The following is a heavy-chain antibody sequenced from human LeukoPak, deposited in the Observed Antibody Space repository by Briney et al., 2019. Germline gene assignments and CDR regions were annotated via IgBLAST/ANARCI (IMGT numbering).Heavy chain of an antibody. CDR1: GFTFSSYA. CDR3: ARGYCSGGSCYSVNYYYYYMDV. D-gene: IGHD2-15*01. Sequence: GGSLRLSCAASGFTFSSYAMSWVRQAPGKGLEWVSAISGSGGSTYYADSVKGRFTISRDNSKNTLYLQMNSLRPEDTAVYYCARGYCSGGSCYSVNYYYYYMDVWGKGTTVTVSS. V-gene: IGHV3-23*01. CDR2: ISGSGGST. J-gene: IGHJ6*03.